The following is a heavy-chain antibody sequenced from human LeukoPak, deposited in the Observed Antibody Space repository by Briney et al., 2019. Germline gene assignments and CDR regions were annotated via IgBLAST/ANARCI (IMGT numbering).Heavy chain of an antibody. V-gene: IGHV3-48*04. Sequence: GRSMRLSCAASGFIFSSYSMNWVRQAPRKGLEWVSYISSSSCTIYYADSVKGRFTISRDNAKNSLYLQMNSLRAEDTAVYYCARNEGIAARGFDYWGQGTLVTVSS. J-gene: IGHJ4*02. CDR1: GFIFSSYS. CDR3: ARNEGIAARGFDY. CDR2: ISSSSCTI. D-gene: IGHD6-6*01.